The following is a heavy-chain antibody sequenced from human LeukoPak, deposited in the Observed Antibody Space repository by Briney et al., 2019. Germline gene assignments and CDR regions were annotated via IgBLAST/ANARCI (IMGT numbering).Heavy chain of an antibody. D-gene: IGHD2-2*01. J-gene: IGHJ5*02. CDR1: GYNLIDLN. V-gene: IGHV1-24*01. CDR2: FDPKEDET. CDR3: TTPLGYCVSTNCYVRFDP. Sequence: GASVNVSCKVSGYNLIDLNMHWVRQAPGEGLEWMGGFDPKEDETIYAPKFQGRVAMTEDTSTDTAYMELSDLRSEDTAVYYCTTPLGYCVSTNCYVRFDPWGQGTLVIVS.